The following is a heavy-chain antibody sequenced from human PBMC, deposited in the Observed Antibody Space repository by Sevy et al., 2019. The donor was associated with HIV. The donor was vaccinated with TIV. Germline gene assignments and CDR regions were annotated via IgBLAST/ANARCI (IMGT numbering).Heavy chain of an antibody. J-gene: IGHJ4*02. V-gene: IGHV3-7*01. Sequence: GGSLRLSCSASGFSLSDHWMNWIRQAPGMGLEWVAIIKEDGSETFYVDSVNGRFSISRDNAKNSVYLQMNSLRVEDTAVYYCARGAGWAIDYWGQRTLVTVSS. CDR1: GFSLSDHW. CDR3: ARGAGWAIDY. D-gene: IGHD6-19*01. CDR2: IKEDGSET.